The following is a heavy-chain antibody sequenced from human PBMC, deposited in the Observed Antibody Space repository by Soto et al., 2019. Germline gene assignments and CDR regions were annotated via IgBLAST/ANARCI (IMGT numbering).Heavy chain of an antibody. D-gene: IGHD3-22*01. CDR2: IYYSGST. Sequence: SETLSLTCTVSGGSISSYYWSWIRQPPGKGLEWIGYIYYSGSTNYNPSLKSRVTISVDTSKNQFSLKLSSVTAADTAVYYCARGGYYYDSSGPYYFDYWGQGTLVTVSS. CDR3: ARGGYYYDSSGPYYFDY. J-gene: IGHJ4*02. V-gene: IGHV4-59*01. CDR1: GGSISSYY.